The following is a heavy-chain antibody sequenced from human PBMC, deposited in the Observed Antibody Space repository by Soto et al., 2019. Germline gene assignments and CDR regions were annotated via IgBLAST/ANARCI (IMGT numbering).Heavy chain of an antibody. V-gene: IGHV4-59*01. J-gene: IGHJ4*02. CDR2: IYYSGST. Sequence: SETLSLTCTVSGGSISSYYWSWIRQPPGKGLEWIGYIYYSGSTNYNPSLKSRVTISVDTSKNQFSLKLSSVTAADTDVYYCARGDYGGIDYWGQGTLVTVYS. D-gene: IGHD4-17*01. CDR3: ARGDYGGIDY. CDR1: GGSISSYY.